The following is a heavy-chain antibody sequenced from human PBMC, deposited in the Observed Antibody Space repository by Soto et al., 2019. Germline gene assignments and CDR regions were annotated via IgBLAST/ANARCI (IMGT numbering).Heavy chain of an antibody. D-gene: IGHD4-4*01. CDR2: IYHSGST. Sequence: QVQLQESGPGLVKPSETLSLTCTVSGDSISNYYWSWIRQPPGKGLEWIGYIYHSGSTKYNPSLKSRVTISVAPSKNQFSLRLSSVTAADSAVYYCARSRDYTNYYDYYMAVWGKGTTVTVSS. CDR1: GDSISNYY. V-gene: IGHV4-59*08. J-gene: IGHJ6*03. CDR3: ARSRDYTNYYDYYMAV.